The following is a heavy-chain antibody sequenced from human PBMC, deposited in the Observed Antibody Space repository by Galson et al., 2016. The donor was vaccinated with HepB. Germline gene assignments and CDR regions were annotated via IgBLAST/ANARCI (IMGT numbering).Heavy chain of an antibody. CDR2: ISDSDANT. CDR3: VADHGGPDCFDF. V-gene: IGHV3-23*01. CDR1: GFTFSAYA. J-gene: IGHJ3*01. D-gene: IGHD4-23*01. Sequence: SLRLSCAASGFTFSAYAMAWARQAPGKGLEWVSGISDSDANTYYADSVRGRFSISRDDSKSTLYLQMTNLRVEDTALYYCVADHGGPDCFDFWGRGTMVTVSS.